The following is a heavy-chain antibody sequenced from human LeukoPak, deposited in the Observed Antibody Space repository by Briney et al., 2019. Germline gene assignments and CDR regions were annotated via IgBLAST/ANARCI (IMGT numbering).Heavy chain of an antibody. J-gene: IGHJ2*01. CDR3: TREFRGPSSGWHRGYWYFDL. V-gene: IGHV3-48*03. CDR2: ISSSGSTI. CDR1: GFTFSSYE. Sequence: AGGSLRLSCAASGFTFSSYEMNWVRQAPGKGLEWVSYISSSGSTIYYADSVKGRFTISRDNAKNSLYLQMNSLRAEDTAVYYCTREFRGPSSGWHRGYWYFDLWGRGTLVTVSS. D-gene: IGHD6-19*01.